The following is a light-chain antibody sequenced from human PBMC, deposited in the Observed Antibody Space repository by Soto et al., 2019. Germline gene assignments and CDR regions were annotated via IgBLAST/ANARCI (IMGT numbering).Light chain of an antibody. CDR3: QQYNSYSRT. Sequence: DMQMTPYPSTLSASVGDRVTITCRASQSISSWLAWYQQKPGKAPKLLIYKASSLESGVPSRFSGSGSGTEFTLTISSLQPDDFATYYCQQYNSYSRTFGQGTKVDIK. J-gene: IGKJ1*01. CDR1: QSISSW. CDR2: KAS. V-gene: IGKV1-5*03.